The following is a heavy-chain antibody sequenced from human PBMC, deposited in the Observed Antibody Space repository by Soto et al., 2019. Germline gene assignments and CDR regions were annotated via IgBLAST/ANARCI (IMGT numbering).Heavy chain of an antibody. J-gene: IGHJ3*02. CDR2: IFYTGSA. CDR3: ARDGEGAMAGAFNI. V-gene: IGHV4-61*01. Sequence: QVQLQESGPGLAKPSETLSLTCTVSGVSVSSAFYYWSWIRQAPGKELEWIGYIFYTGSANYNPSLESRVTLSIDTSRNQFSLMLDSVTAADTAVYYCARDGEGAMAGAFNIWGQGTMVTVSS. D-gene: IGHD6-19*01. CDR1: GVSVSSAFYY.